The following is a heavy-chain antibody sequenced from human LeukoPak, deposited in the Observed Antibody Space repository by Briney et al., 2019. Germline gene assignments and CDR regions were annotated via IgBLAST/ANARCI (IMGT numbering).Heavy chain of an antibody. CDR1: VCTFSSYA. V-gene: IGHV1-24*01. J-gene: IGHJ4*02. CDR3: ATVSGYYDSSGYD. Sequence: ASVKVSCKASVCTFSSYAISWVRQAPGKGLEWMGGFDPEDGETIYAQKFQGRVTMTEDTSTDTAYMELSSLRSEDTAVYDCATVSGYYDSSGYDWGQGTLDTVSS. CDR2: FDPEDGET. D-gene: IGHD3-22*01.